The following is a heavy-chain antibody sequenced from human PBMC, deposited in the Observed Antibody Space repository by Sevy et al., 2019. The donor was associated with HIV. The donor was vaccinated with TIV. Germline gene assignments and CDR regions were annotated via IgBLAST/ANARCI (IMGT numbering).Heavy chain of an antibody. CDR1: GFTFSIYY. J-gene: IGHJ4*01. Sequence: GGSLRLSCAASGFTFSIYYMTWARQAPGKGLEWVANIKSDGSDKYYVDSVKGRFTISRDNAKNSLYLQMNSLTAEDTAVYYGVRYCGYIDHWGHGTLVTVSS. D-gene: IGHD2-21*01. CDR2: IKSDGSDK. CDR3: VRYCGYIDH. V-gene: IGHV3-7*01.